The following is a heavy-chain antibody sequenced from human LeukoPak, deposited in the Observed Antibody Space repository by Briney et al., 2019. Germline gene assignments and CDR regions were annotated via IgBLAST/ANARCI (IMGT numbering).Heavy chain of an antibody. V-gene: IGHV5-51*01. Sequence: TGESLKISCKGSGYSFTTYWIGWVRQMPGKGLEWMGIIYPRDFNTRYSPSFQGQVTISADKSISTAYLQWSSLKASDTAMYYCARMNTAVPNYYYYGMDVWGQGTTVTVSS. J-gene: IGHJ6*02. CDR1: GYSFTTYW. CDR2: IYPRDFNT. D-gene: IGHD5-18*01. CDR3: ARMNTAVPNYYYYGMDV.